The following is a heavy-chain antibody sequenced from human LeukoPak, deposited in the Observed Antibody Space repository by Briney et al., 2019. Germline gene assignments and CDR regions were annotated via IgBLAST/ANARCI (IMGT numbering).Heavy chain of an antibody. V-gene: IGHV3-53*01. CDR3: ARGPAGYN. D-gene: IGHD1-1*01. CDR1: GFTVSSNH. Sequence: GGSLRLSCAASGFTVSSNHMSWVRQAPGKGLEWVSVIYSGGSTDYADSVKGRFTISRDNLKNTLYLQMNSLRAEDTAVYYCARGPAGYNWGQGSLVTFSS. J-gene: IGHJ4*02. CDR2: IYSGGST.